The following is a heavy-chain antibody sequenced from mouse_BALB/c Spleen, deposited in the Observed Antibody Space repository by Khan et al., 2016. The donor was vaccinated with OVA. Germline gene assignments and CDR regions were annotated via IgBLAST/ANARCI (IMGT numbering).Heavy chain of an antibody. Sequence: EVQLQQSGPELVKPGASVKISCKTSGYTFPEYTVHWVKQSLGKSLDWLGVINPKNGDTAYNQKFKGKATLPVDKSSSTAYMEFRSLTSEESAVYYCARDAGRYWGQGTSVTVAS. CDR2: INPKNGDT. CDR1: GYTFPEYT. V-gene: IGHV1-18*01. CDR3: ARDAGRY. D-gene: IGHD3-3*01. J-gene: IGHJ4*01.